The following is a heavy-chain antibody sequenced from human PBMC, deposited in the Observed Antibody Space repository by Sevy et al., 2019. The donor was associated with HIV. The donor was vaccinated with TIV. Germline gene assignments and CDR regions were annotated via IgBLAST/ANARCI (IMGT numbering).Heavy chain of an antibody. D-gene: IGHD6-19*01. Sequence: GGSLRLSCAASGFIFSSFGMHWVRQAPGKGLEWAAFIHYKGSDKYYADAVKSRYTISRDNSKNTVYLQMSSLRAEDTAVYYCAKDYTTGWYGYYYGMDVRGQGTTVTVSS. V-gene: IGHV3-30*02. CDR1: GFIFSSFG. J-gene: IGHJ6*02. CDR2: IHYKGSDK. CDR3: AKDYTTGWYGYYYGMDV.